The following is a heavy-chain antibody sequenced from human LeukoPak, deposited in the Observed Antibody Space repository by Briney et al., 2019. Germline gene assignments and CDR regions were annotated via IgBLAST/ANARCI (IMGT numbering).Heavy chain of an antibody. CDR3: ARASGQFQDAFDI. V-gene: IGHV3-66*01. J-gene: IGHJ3*02. Sequence: GGSLRLSCAASGITVSSNYMSWVRQAPGKGLEWVSSIYSGGTTDSVDSVKGRFTISRDDSKNTLYLQMNSLRAEDTAVYYCARASGQFQDAFDIWGQGTMVTVSS. CDR2: IYSGGTT. D-gene: IGHD5-24*01. CDR1: GITVSSNY.